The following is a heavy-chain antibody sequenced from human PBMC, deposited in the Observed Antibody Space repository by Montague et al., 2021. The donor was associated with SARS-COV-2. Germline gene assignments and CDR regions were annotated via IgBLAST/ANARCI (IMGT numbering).Heavy chain of an antibody. CDR2: INGDGSAK. CDR1: GFSFSTDW. D-gene: IGHD4-11*01. Sequence: SLRLSCAASGFSFSTDWMSWVRQAPGKGLEWVANINGDGSAKSYVDSVKGRFTISRDNANNSPYLQMNSLRAEDTAVYYCARDSYTKGDYWGQGTLVSVSS. CDR3: ARDSYTKGDY. J-gene: IGHJ4*02. V-gene: IGHV3-7*03.